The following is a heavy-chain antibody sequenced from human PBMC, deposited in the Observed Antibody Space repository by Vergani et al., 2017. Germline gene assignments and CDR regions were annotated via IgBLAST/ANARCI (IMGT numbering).Heavy chain of an antibody. Sequence: QVQLQESGPGLVKPSQTLSLTCTVSGGSISSGSYYWSWIRQPAGKGLEWIGRIYTSGSTNYNPSLKSRVTISVDTSKNQFSLKLSSVTAVDTAVYYCARVPRGYFDYWGQGTLVTVSS. J-gene: IGHJ4*02. CDR3: ARVPRGYFDY. V-gene: IGHV4-61*02. CDR1: GGSISSGSYY. CDR2: IYTSGST.